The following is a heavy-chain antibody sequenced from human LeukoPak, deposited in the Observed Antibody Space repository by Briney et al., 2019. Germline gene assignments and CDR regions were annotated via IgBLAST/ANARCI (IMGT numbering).Heavy chain of an antibody. CDR2: PILGIA. Sequence: PILGIANYAQKFQGRVTITADKSTSTAYMELSSLRSEDTAVYYCARGPVVDFWSGYYFDYWGQGTLVTVSS. D-gene: IGHD3-3*01. V-gene: IGHV1-69*04. CDR3: ARGPVVDFWSGYYFDY. J-gene: IGHJ4*02.